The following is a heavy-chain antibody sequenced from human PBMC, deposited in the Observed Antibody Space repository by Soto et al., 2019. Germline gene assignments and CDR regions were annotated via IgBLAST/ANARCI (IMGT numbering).Heavy chain of an antibody. J-gene: IGHJ6*03. V-gene: IGHV4-59*01. CDR1: GGSISSYY. D-gene: IGHD4-4*01. CDR2: IYYSGST. CDR3: ARVGTVTGIYYYYMDV. Sequence: ETLSLTCTVSGGSISSYYWSWIRQPPGKGLEWIGYIYYSGSTNYNPSLKSRVTISVDTSKNQFSLKLSSVTAADTAVYYCARVGTVTGIYYYYMDVWGKGTTVTVSS.